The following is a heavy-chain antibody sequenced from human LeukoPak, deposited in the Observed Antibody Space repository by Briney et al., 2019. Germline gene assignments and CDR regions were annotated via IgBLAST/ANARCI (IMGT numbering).Heavy chain of an antibody. Sequence: SGGSLRLSCAASGFTFSNYWMHWVRQAPGKGLVWVSRINSDGINTSYADSVKGRFTISRDNAKNTLNLPMNSLRAEDTAVYYCARDLGQYYDTSDNWFDPWGQGTLVTVSS. J-gene: IGHJ5*02. CDR3: ARDLGQYYDTSDNWFDP. CDR2: INSDGINT. V-gene: IGHV3-74*01. D-gene: IGHD3-22*01. CDR1: GFTFSNYW.